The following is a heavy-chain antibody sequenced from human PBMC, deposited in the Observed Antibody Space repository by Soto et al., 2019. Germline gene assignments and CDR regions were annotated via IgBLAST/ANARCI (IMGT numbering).Heavy chain of an antibody. CDR2: IYYSGST. CDR1: GGSITTGGYS. D-gene: IGHD3-16*01. Sequence: QVLLQESGPGLVKPSETLSLICPVSGGSITTGGYSWSWIRQHPGKGLDWIGNIYYSGSTSYNPSLKSRLTISVDTSKNQFSLKLTSVTAADTAVYYCARDAGEQRGLDFWGQGTLVTVSS. CDR3: ARDAGEQRGLDF. V-gene: IGHV4-31*03. J-gene: IGHJ4*02.